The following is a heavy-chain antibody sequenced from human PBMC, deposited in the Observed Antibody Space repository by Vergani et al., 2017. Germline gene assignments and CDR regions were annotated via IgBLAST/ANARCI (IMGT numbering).Heavy chain of an antibody. V-gene: IGHV3-30*18. Sequence: QVQLVESGGGVVQPGRSLRLSCAASGFTFSSYAMHWVRQAPGKGLEWVAVISYDGSNKYYADSVKGRFTISRDNSKNTLYLQMNSLRAEDTAVYYCAKGAVEYSYGXCDYWGQGTLVTVSS. CDR3: AKGAVEYSYGXCDY. CDR1: GFTFSSYA. CDR2: ISYDGSNK. J-gene: IGHJ4*02. D-gene: IGHD5-18*01.